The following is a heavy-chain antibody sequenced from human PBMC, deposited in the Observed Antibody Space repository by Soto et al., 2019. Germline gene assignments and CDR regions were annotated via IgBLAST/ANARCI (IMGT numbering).Heavy chain of an antibody. CDR2: IRQDGSEK. V-gene: IGHV3-7*05. J-gene: IGHJ6*02. CDR3: ARDGWRLRSSSGRMDV. CDR1: GFTFSSYW. Sequence: SLRLSCAASGFTFSSYWMSWVRQAPGKGLEWVANIRQDGSEKYYVDSVKGRFTISRDNAKNSLYLQMNSLRAEDTAVYYCARDGWRLRSSSGRMDVWGQGTTVTVSS. D-gene: IGHD3-3*01.